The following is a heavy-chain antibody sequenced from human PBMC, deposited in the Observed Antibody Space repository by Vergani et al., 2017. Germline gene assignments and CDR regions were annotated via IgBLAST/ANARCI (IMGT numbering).Heavy chain of an antibody. V-gene: IGHV4-39*01. CDR1: GGSIKNRYNY. D-gene: IGHD3-9*01. CDR2: ISYSGTS. CDR3: TRSQDILTGQYMPYFDS. Sequence: QLQLHESGPGLVKSSATLSLTCSVSGGSIKNRYNYWDWIRQSPGKGLEWIASISYSGTSYNNPSLKSRVTMSVETSKNQFSLRLSSVTAADTAVYFCTRSQDILTGQYMPYFDSRGQGILVTVSS. J-gene: IGHJ4*02.